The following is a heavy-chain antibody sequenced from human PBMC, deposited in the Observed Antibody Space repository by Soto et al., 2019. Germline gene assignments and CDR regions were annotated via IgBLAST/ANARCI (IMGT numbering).Heavy chain of an antibody. CDR1: GGSISSYY. V-gene: IGHV4-59*01. CDR3: ARGPPAAISSDYYYYYYMDV. J-gene: IGHJ6*03. D-gene: IGHD2-2*01. CDR2: IYYSGST. Sequence: SETLSLTCTVSGGSISSYYWSWIRQPPGKGLEWIGYIYYSGSTNYNPSLKSRVTISVDTSKNQFSLKLSSVTAADTAVYYCARGPPAAISSDYYYYYYMDVWGKGTTVTVSS.